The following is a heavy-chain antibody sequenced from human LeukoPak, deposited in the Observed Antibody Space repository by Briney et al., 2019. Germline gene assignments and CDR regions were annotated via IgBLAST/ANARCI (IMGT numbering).Heavy chain of an antibody. CDR2: ISGSGGST. D-gene: IGHD2-15*01. V-gene: IGHV3-23*01. Sequence: GGSLRLSCAASGFTFSDYYMSWIRRAPGKGLEWVSAISGSGGSTYYADSVKGRFTISRDNSKNTLYLQMNSLRVEDTAAYYCAKSRGSSCYSCFDFWGQGALVTVSS. CDR1: GFTFSDYY. J-gene: IGHJ4*02. CDR3: AKSRGSSCYSCFDF.